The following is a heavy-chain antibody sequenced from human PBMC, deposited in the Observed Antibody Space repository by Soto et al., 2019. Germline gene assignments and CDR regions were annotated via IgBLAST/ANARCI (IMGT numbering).Heavy chain of an antibody. CDR2: INSDGSST. V-gene: IGHV3-74*01. Sequence: GGSLRLSCTASGFTFSNYWMHWVRQAPGKGLVWVSGINSDGSSTNYADSVKGRFTISRDNAKNTLYLQMNSLRAEVKAVYYCARDLSPDYWGQGTLVTVSS. CDR3: ARDLSPDY. J-gene: IGHJ4*02. CDR1: GFTFSNYW.